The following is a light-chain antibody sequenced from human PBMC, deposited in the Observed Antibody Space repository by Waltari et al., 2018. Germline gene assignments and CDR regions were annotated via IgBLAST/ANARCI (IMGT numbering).Light chain of an antibody. CDR3: QQLNSYPF. CDR1: QGISSY. CDR2: AAS. Sequence: IQLTQSPSSLSASVGDRVTITCRASQGISSYLAWYQQKPGKAPKLLIDAASTLQSGVPSRFSGSGSGTDFTLTISSLQPEDFATYYCQQLNSYPFFGGGTKVEIK. V-gene: IGKV1-9*01. J-gene: IGKJ4*01.